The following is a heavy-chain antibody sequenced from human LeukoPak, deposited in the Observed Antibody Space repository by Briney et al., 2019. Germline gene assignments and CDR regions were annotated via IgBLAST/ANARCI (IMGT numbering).Heavy chain of an antibody. D-gene: IGHD6-19*01. Sequence: GGSLRLSCAASGFTFSSYWMNWVRQAPGKGLEWVSSISSSSGYIYYADSLKGRFTISRDNAKSSLYLQMNSLRAEDTAVYYCARAPTFSGWFDYWGQGTQVTVSS. CDR2: ISSSSGYI. J-gene: IGHJ4*02. CDR1: GFTFSSYW. CDR3: ARAPTFSGWFDY. V-gene: IGHV3-21*01.